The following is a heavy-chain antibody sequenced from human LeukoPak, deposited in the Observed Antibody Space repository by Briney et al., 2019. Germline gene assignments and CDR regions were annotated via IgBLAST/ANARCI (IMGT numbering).Heavy chain of an antibody. CDR2: ISSSGGST. CDR3: ARVLSGSSWYWFDP. V-gene: IGHV3-23*01. CDR1: GFTFSSYW. Sequence: GGSLRLSCAASGFTFSSYWMHWVRQAPGKGLVWVSTISSSGGSTYYADSVKGRFTISRDNSKNTLYLQMNSLRAEDTAVYYCARVLSGSSWYWFDPWGQGTLVTVSS. J-gene: IGHJ5*02. D-gene: IGHD6-13*01.